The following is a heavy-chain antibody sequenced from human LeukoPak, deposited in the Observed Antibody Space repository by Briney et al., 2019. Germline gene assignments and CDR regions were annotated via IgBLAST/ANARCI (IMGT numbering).Heavy chain of an antibody. D-gene: IGHD2-2*01. V-gene: IGHV3-30*03. Sequence: GGSLRLSCAASGFTFSSYGMHWVRQAPGKGLEWVAVISYDGSNKYYADSVKGRFTISRDNSKNTLYLQMNSLRAEDTAVYYCATDDKYAPSSWGQGTLVTVS. CDR3: ATDDKYAPSS. CDR1: GFTFSSYG. CDR2: ISYDGSNK. J-gene: IGHJ5*02.